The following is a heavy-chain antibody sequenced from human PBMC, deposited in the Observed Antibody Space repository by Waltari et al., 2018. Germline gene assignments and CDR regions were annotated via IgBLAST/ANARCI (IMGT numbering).Heavy chain of an antibody. CDR2: IYHSGST. V-gene: IGHV4-4*02. Sequence: QVQLQESGPGLVKPSGTLSLTCAVSGGSISSSNWWSWVRQPPGKGLEWIGEIYHSGSTNYNPSLKRRVTISVDKSKNQFSLKLSSVTAADTAVYYCARDASAGYCSGGSCFTAWGQGTLVTVSS. CDR1: GGSISSSNW. D-gene: IGHD2-15*01. CDR3: ARDASAGYCSGGSCFTA. J-gene: IGHJ5*02.